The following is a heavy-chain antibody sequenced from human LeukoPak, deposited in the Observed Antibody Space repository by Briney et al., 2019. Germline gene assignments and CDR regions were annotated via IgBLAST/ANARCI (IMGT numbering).Heavy chain of an antibody. CDR1: GFTFSSYW. CDR2: INSDGSST. CDR3: AREVFEYSSSFFYYYYYMDV. V-gene: IGHV3-74*01. D-gene: IGHD6-6*01. Sequence: GSLRLSCAASGFTFSSYWMHRVRQAPGKGLVWVSRINSDGSSTSYADSVKGRFTISRDNAKNTLYLQMNSLRAEDTAVYYCAREVFEYSSSFFYYYYYMDVWGKGTTVTVSS. J-gene: IGHJ6*03.